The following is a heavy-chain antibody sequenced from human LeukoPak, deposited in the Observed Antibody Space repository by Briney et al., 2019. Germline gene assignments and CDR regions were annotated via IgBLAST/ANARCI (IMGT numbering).Heavy chain of an antibody. CDR1: GSTFSGYW. D-gene: IGHD1-1*01. Sequence: GGSLRLSCAASGSTFSGYWMHWVRQAPGKGLVWVSLIDSDGSSTNYADSVKGRFTISRDNAKNTLYLQMNSLRAEDTAVYYCARDTRNSPDYWGQGTLVTVSS. CDR3: ARDTRNSPDY. CDR2: IDSDGSST. V-gene: IGHV3-74*01. J-gene: IGHJ4*02.